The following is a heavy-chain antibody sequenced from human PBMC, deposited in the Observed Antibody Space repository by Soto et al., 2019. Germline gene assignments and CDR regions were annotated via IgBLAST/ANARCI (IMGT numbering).Heavy chain of an antibody. V-gene: IGHV1-8*01. Sequence: QVQLVQSGAEVKKPGASVKVSCKASGYTFTSYDINWVRQATGQGLEWMGWMNPNSGNTGYAQKFQGRVTRDSNTAISTAYMELSSLRSEDTAVYYCARWPDGYYYYGMDVWGQGTTVTVSS. CDR3: ARWPDGYYYYGMDV. CDR1: GYTFTSYD. CDR2: MNPNSGNT. J-gene: IGHJ6*02.